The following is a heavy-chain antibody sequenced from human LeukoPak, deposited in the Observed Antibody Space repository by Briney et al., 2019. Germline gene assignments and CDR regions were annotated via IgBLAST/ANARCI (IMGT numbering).Heavy chain of an antibody. D-gene: IGHD3-22*01. CDR3: ARGDDSGYYDYFDY. Sequence: LRLSXAASGFTVDSNYLSWVRQAPGKGLEWVSTIYTGGNTYYAASVKGRFTISRDFSKNTVFLHMNSLRAEDTAMYYCARGDDSGYYDYFDYWGQGALVTVSS. V-gene: IGHV3-53*01. CDR1: GFTVDSNY. J-gene: IGHJ4*02. CDR2: IYTGGNT.